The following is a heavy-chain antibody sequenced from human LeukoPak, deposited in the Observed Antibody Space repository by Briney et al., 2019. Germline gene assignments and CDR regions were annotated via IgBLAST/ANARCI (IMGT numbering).Heavy chain of an antibody. V-gene: IGHV1-8*01. CDR1: GYVFTSYD. J-gene: IGHJ5*02. D-gene: IGHD1-26*01. CDR2: MIPDSGNT. CDR3: AVRAGSYWFDP. Sequence: ASVKVSCKGSGYVFTSYDINWVRQATGQGLEWMGWMIPDSGNTGYAQKFQGRVTMTRNTSINTAYLELSSLRSDDTAVYYCAVRAGSYWFDPWGQGTLVTVSP.